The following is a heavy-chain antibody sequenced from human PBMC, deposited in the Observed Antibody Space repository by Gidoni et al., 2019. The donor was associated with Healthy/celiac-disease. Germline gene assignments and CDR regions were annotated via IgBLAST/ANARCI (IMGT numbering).Heavy chain of an antibody. D-gene: IGHD3-9*01. CDR3: TTCLYDILTGYYSMYFQG. Sequence: EVQLVESGGGLVKPGGSLRLSCAASVFTFNNAWMSWVRQAPGKGLEWVGRVKSKTDGGTTDNAAPVKGRFTISRDDSKNTLYLQMNSLKTEDTAVYYCTTCLYDILTGYYSMYFQGWGQGTLVTVSS. J-gene: IGHJ1*01. CDR2: VKSKTDGGTT. V-gene: IGHV3-15*01. CDR1: VFTFNNAW.